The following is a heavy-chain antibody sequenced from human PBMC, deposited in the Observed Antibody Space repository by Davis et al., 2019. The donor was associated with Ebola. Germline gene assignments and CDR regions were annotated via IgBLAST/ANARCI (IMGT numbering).Heavy chain of an antibody. CDR3: SKAGYLQWLIDYYYCFMDV. J-gene: IGHJ6*03. CDR1: GFTFSDAW. CDR2: IESRSDGGTT. V-gene: IGHV3-15*04. D-gene: IGHD3-3*01. Sequence: PGGSLRLSCAASGFTFSDAWMNWVRQAPGKGLEWVGRIESRSDGGTTDYAAPVKGRFTISRDDSKNTLYLQMNSLKADDTAVYYCSKAGYLQWLIDYYYCFMDVWGKGTTVTVSS.